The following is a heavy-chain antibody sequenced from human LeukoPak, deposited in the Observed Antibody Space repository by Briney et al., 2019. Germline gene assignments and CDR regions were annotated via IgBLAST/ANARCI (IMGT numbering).Heavy chain of an antibody. D-gene: IGHD3-3*01. CDR2: ISGNGGST. CDR3: AKGSSWSGYNDAFDI. CDR1: EFTFSSYA. Sequence: GGSLRLSCAASEFTFSSYAMSWVRQAPGKGLEWVSVISGNGGSTNYADSVKGRFTVSRDNSKNTLYLQMNSLRAEDTAVYYCAKGSSWSGYNDAFDIWGQGTMVTVSS. J-gene: IGHJ3*02. V-gene: IGHV3-23*01.